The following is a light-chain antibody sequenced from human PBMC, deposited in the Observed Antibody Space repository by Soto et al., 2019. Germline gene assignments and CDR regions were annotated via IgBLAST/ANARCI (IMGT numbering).Light chain of an antibody. CDR1: QSISSY. J-gene: IGKJ2*01. V-gene: IGKV1-5*03. Sequence: DIQMTQSPSILSASVGDRVTIACRASQSISSYLAWYQQKPGKAPNLLIYKASNLASGVPSRFTGGGSGKDFTLTINSLQPDDSATYFCQQYNSYSYTFGQGTKLEIK. CDR3: QQYNSYSYT. CDR2: KAS.